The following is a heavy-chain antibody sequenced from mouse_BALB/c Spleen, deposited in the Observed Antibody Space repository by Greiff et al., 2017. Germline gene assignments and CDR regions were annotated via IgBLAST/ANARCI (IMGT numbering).Heavy chain of an antibody. J-gene: IGHJ4*01. CDR2: ISYSGST. CDR3: ARSGWLLHAMDY. CDR1: GYSITSDYA. D-gene: IGHD2-3*01. V-gene: IGHV3-2*02. Sequence: EVKVEESGPGLVKPSQSLSLTCTVTGYSITSDYAWNWIRQFPGNKLEWMGYISYSGSTSYNPSLKSRISITRDTSKNQFFLQLNSVTTEDTATYYCARSGWLLHAMDYWGQGTSVTVSS.